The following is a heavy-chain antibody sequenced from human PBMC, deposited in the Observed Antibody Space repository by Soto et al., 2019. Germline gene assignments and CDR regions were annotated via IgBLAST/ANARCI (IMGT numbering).Heavy chain of an antibody. D-gene: IGHD6-13*01. CDR1: GGTFSSYA. CDR2: IIPIFGTA. CDR3: ARVKQQLGDDAFDL. J-gene: IGHJ3*01. Sequence: QLQLVQSGAEVKKPGSSVKVSCKASGGTFSSYAISWVRQAPGQGLECMGGIIPIFGTANYAQKFQGRVTNTADETKSTAYAELSSLSSEDTAVYYCARVKQQLGDDAFDLWGHGTMVTFSA. V-gene: IGHV1-69*01.